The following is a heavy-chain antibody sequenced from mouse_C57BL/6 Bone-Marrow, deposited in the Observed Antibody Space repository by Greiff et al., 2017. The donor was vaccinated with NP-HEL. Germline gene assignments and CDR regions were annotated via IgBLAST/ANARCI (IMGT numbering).Heavy chain of an antibody. J-gene: IGHJ3*01. CDR2: ISYDGSN. V-gene: IGHV3-6*01. Sequence: DVKLVESGPGLVKPSQSLSLTCSVTGYSITSGYYWNWIRQFPGNKLEWMGYISYDGSNNYNPSLKNRISITRDTSKNQFFLKLNSVTTEDTATYYCARWDPPVGFAYWGQGTLVTVSA. CDR3: ARWDPPVGFAY. D-gene: IGHD4-1*01. CDR1: GYSITSGYY.